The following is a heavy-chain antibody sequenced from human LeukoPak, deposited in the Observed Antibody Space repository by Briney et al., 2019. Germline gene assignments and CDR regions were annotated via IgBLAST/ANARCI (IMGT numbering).Heavy chain of an antibody. CDR3: ARDHLWFGELGLDY. Sequence: GGSLRLSCAASGFTFSSYSMNWVRQAPGKGLEWVSYISSSSSTIYYADSVKGRFTISRDNAKNSLYLQMNSLRAEDTAVYYCARDHLWFGELGLDYWGQGTLVTVSS. CDR2: ISSSSSTI. J-gene: IGHJ4*02. V-gene: IGHV3-48*01. D-gene: IGHD3-10*01. CDR1: GFTFSSYS.